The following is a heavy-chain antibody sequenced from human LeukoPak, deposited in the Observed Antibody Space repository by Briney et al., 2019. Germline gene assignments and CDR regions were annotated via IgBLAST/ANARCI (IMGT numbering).Heavy chain of an antibody. V-gene: IGHV4-59*01. J-gene: IGHJ6*03. Sequence: SETLSLTCTVSGGPISSYYWSWIRQPPGKGLEWIGYIYYSGSTNYNPSLKSRVTISVDTSKNQFSLKLSSVTAADTAVYYCARGLAQYYYYYMDVWGKGTTVTVS. CDR3: ARGLAQYYYYYMDV. CDR2: IYYSGST. CDR1: GGPISSYY.